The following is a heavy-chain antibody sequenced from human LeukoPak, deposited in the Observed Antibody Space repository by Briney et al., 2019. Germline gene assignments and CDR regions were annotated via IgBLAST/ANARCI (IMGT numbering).Heavy chain of an antibody. CDR2: IYHSGST. Sequence: SETLSLTCTVSGYSISSGYYWGWIRQPPGMGLEWIGSIYHSGSTYYNPSLKSRVTISVDTSKNQFSLKLSSVTAADTAVYYCARTNYGDLDYWGPGTLVTVSS. CDR3: ARTNYGDLDY. V-gene: IGHV4-38-2*02. J-gene: IGHJ4*02. CDR1: GYSISSGYY. D-gene: IGHD4-17*01.